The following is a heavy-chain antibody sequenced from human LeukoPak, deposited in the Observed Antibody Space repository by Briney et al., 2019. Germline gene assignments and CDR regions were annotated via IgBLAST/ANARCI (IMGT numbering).Heavy chain of an antibody. V-gene: IGHV3-30*18. CDR1: RFTFSSYG. D-gene: IGHD5-18*01. CDR2: ISYDGSNK. Sequence: PGRSLRLSCAASRFTFSSYGMHWVRQAPGRGLEWVAVISYDGSNKYYADSVKGRFTISRDNSKNTLYLQMNSLRAEDTAVYYCAKRGYSYGYFDYWGQGTLVTVSS. CDR3: AKRGYSYGYFDY. J-gene: IGHJ4*02.